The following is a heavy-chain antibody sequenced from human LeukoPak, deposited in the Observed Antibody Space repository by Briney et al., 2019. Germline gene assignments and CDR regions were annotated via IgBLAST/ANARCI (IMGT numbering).Heavy chain of an antibody. D-gene: IGHD5-18*01. CDR1: GGSISSGGYS. CDR3: AARLGYSYGWSEELDY. V-gene: IGHV4-30-2*01. CDR2: IYHSGST. J-gene: IGHJ4*02. Sequence: NPSETLSLTCAVSGGSISSGGYSWSWIRQPPGKGLEWIGYIYHSGSTYYNPSLKSRVTISVDRSKNQFSLKLSSVTAADTAVYYCAARLGYSYGWSEELDYWGQGTLVTVSS.